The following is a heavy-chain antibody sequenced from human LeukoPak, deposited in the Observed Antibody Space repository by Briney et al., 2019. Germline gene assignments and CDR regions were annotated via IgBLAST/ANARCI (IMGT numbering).Heavy chain of an antibody. Sequence: GASVKVSCKASGGTFSSYAISWVRQAPGQGLEWMGRIIPILGIANYAQKFQGRVTITADKSTSTAYMELSSLRSEDTAVYYCARLYSSSWYGAFDIWGQGTMVTVSS. D-gene: IGHD6-13*01. CDR2: IIPILGIA. J-gene: IGHJ3*02. CDR1: GGTFSSYA. CDR3: ARLYSSSWYGAFDI. V-gene: IGHV1-69*04.